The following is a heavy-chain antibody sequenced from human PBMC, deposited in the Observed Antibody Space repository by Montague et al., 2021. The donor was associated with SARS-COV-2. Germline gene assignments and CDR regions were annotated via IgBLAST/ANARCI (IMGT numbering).Heavy chain of an antibody. CDR2: IYYSGTT. V-gene: IGHV4-39*02. Sequence: SETLSLTCSVSSGSIISSGYYWGWIRQPPGKELEWIGNIYYSGTTYYNPSLQSRGTISVDTSKNHLSLGLSSVTAADTAVYFCARGMIRGVTTPCDYWGQGSQVTVSS. CDR1: SGSIISSGYY. CDR3: ARGMIRGVTTPCDY. J-gene: IGHJ4*02. D-gene: IGHD3-10*01.